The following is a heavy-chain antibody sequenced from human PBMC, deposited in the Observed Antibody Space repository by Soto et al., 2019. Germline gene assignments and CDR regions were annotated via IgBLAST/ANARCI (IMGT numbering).Heavy chain of an antibody. J-gene: IGHJ4*02. D-gene: IGHD3-3*01. V-gene: IGHV3-30*18. CDR2: ISYDGSNK. Sequence: GGSLRLSCAASGFTFSSYGMHWVRQAPGKGLEWVAVISYDGSNKYYADSVKGRFTISRDNSKNTLYLQMNSLRAEDTAVYYCAKDLHFGVVKSFDYWGQGTLVTVSS. CDR3: AKDLHFGVVKSFDY. CDR1: GFTFSSYG.